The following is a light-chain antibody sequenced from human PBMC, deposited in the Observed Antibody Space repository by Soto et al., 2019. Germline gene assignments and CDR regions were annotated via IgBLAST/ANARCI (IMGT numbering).Light chain of an antibody. V-gene: IGLV2-23*01. J-gene: IGLJ3*02. CDR2: ATT. CDR3: CSHVNDFAHWI. CDR1: SGDIGSHNL. Sequence: QSALTQPASVSGSPGQSITISCTGDSGDIGSHNLVSWYQQYLGKAPKDIIYATTKRPSGVSDRFSGSKSGSVASLTISGLQADDEANYYCCSHVNDFAHWIFGGGTKLTVL.